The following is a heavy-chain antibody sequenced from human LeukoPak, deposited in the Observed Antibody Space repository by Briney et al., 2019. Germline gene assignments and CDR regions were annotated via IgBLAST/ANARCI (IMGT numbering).Heavy chain of an antibody. V-gene: IGHV4-4*07. CDR1: GGSISSYY. J-gene: IGHJ5*02. D-gene: IGHD6-6*01. Sequence: PSETLSLTCTVSGGSISSYYWSWIRQPAGKGLEWIGRIYTSGTTNYNPSLKSRVTISTDTSKNQFSLILSSVTAADTAVYYCARGGSSSGGNWFDPWGQGTLVTVSS. CDR3: ARGGSSSGGNWFDP. CDR2: IYTSGTT.